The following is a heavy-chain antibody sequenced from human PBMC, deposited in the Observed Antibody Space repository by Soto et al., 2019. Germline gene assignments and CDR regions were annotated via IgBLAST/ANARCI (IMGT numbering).Heavy chain of an antibody. V-gene: IGHV1-69*06. D-gene: IGHD4-17*01. J-gene: IGHJ4*02. CDR3: ARLYGDSYYFDY. CDR1: GGTFSSYA. Sequence: ASVRVSCKASGGTFSSYAISWVRQAPGQGLEWMGGIIPIFGTANYAQKFQGRVTITADKSTSTAYMELSSLRSEDTAVYYCARLYGDSYYFDYWGQGTLVTVSS. CDR2: IIPIFGTA.